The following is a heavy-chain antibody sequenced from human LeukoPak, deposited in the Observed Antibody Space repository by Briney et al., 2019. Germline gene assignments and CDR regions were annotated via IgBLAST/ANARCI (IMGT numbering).Heavy chain of an antibody. CDR3: GRDPRLGIRGYTYGYFDY. CDR1: GYSFSSHA. D-gene: IGHD5-18*01. J-gene: IGHJ4*02. Sequence: ASVKVSCKPSGYSFSSHAISWVRQATGQGPEWMGWINTNTGNPTYAQGLTGRYVFSLDTSVSTAYLQISGLKADDTAVYYCGRDPRLGIRGYTYGYFDYWGQGTLVTVSS. V-gene: IGHV7-4-1*02. CDR2: INTNTGNP.